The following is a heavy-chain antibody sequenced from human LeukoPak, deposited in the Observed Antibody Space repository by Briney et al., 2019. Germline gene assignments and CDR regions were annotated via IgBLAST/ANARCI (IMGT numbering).Heavy chain of an antibody. V-gene: IGHV3-20*01. J-gene: IGHJ4*02. D-gene: IGHD1-26*01. CDR1: GATLWDHV. CDR2: INWNGGST. Sequence: GGSLRLSCGASGATLWDHVMRWLRQAPGKGLEWVSGINWNGGSTGYADSVKGRFTISRVNAKTSPYLQMTSLRGDGTADHNGARVGVRSFDYWGQGTLVTVSS. CDR3: ARVGVRSFDY.